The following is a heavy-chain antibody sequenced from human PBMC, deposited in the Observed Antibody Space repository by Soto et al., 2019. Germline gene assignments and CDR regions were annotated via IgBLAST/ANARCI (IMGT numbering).Heavy chain of an antibody. CDR2: IYYSGST. J-gene: IGHJ4*02. D-gene: IGHD6-19*01. CDR1: GASISSGDYY. Sequence: SETLSLTCSVSGASISSGDYYWGWIRQPPGMGLEWIGVIYYSGSTHYNPSLKSRVTISVDTSKNHFSLRLTSVTAADTAVYYCARRRRGEAVAFDSWGQGTLVTVSS. CDR3: ARRRRGEAVAFDS. V-gene: IGHV4-39*02.